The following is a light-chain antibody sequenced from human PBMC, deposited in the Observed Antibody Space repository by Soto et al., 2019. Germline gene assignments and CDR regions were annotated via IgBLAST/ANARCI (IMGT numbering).Light chain of an antibody. CDR1: QSVSSY. CDR3: QQRSNWPIT. Sequence: EIVLPQSPATRSLSPGARATLSCRASQSVSSYLAWYQKKPGQPPRLLIYDASNRATGIPARFSGSGSGTDFTLTISSREPVDVAVYYCQQRSNWPITFGQGTRLEIK. CDR2: DAS. J-gene: IGKJ5*01. V-gene: IGKV3-11*01.